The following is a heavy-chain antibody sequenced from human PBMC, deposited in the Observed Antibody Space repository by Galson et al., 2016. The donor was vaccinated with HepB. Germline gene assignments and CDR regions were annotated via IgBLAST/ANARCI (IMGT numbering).Heavy chain of an antibody. J-gene: IGHJ6*02. Sequence: SLRLSCAASGFTVSSNYMSWVRQAPGKRLEWVSVIDSGGSTYYADSVKGRFTISRDNSKNTLYLQMNSLRAEDTAVYYCARGGRDTAMDYYYYDMDVWGQGTTVTVSS. CDR3: ARGGRDTAMDYYYYDMDV. V-gene: IGHV3-66*01. CDR1: GFTVSSNY. D-gene: IGHD5-18*01. CDR2: IDSGGST.